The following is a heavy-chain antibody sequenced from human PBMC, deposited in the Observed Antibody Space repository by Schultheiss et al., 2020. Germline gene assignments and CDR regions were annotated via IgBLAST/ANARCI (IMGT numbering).Heavy chain of an antibody. CDR2: IYYSGST. D-gene: IGHD2-15*01. CDR1: GGSISSSSYY. Sequence: SETLSLTCTVSGGSISSSSYYWGWIRQPPGKGLEWIGSIYYSGSTYYNPSLKSRVTISVDTSKNQFSLKLSSVTAADTAVYYCARRRGYCSGGSCYPGDFDYWGQGNMVTVSS. V-gene: IGHV4-39*01. J-gene: IGHJ4*02. CDR3: ARRRGYCSGGSCYPGDFDY.